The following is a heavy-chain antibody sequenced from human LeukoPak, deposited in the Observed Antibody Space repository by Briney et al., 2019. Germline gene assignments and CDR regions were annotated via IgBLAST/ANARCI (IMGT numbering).Heavy chain of an antibody. Sequence: SETLSLTCAVYGGSFSGYYWSWIRQPPGKGLEWIGEINHSGSTNYNPSLKSRVTISVDTSKNQFSLQLNSVTPEDTAVYYCARGRVSAPDWYFDLWGRGTLVTVSS. J-gene: IGHJ2*01. D-gene: IGHD3-10*01. CDR2: INHSGST. CDR1: GGSFSGYY. V-gene: IGHV4-34*01. CDR3: ARGRVSAPDWYFDL.